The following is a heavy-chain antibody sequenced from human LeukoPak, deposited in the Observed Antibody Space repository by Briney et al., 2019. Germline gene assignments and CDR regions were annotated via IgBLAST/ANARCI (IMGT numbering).Heavy chain of an antibody. J-gene: IGHJ4*02. D-gene: IGHD4-17*01. CDR3: AKDISGGWTTVFDY. Sequence: GGSLRLSCAASGFTFDDYAMHWVRQAPGKGLEWVSGISWNSGSIGYADSVKGRFTISRDNAKNSLYLQMNSLRAEDTALYYCAKDISGGWTTVFDYWGQGTLVTVSS. V-gene: IGHV3-9*01. CDR2: ISWNSGSI. CDR1: GFTFDDYA.